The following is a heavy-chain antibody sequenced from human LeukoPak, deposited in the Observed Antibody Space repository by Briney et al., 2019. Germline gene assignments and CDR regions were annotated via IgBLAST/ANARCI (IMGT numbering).Heavy chain of an antibody. CDR1: GFTFSSYS. D-gene: IGHD6-13*01. CDR2: ISSSSSYI. J-gene: IGHJ4*02. CDR3: ARDPHPYSSSWYEDY. V-gene: IGHV3-21*01. Sequence: PGGSLRLSCAASGFTFSSYSMNWVRQAPGKGLEWVSSISSSSSYIYYADSVKGRFTISRDNAKNSLYLQMNSLRAEDTAVYYCARDPHPYSSSWYEDYWGQGTLVTVSS.